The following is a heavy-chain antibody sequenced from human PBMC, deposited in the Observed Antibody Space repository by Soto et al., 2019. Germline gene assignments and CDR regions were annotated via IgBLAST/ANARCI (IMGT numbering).Heavy chain of an antibody. J-gene: IGHJ6*03. Sequence: NPSETLSITCAVCGGSFSGYYWSWIRQPPGKGLEWIGEINHSGSTNYNPSLKSRVTISVDTSKNQFSLKLSSVTAADTAVYYCARLYSSSSPLGYYYYYYMDVWGKGTTVTV. D-gene: IGHD6-6*01. CDR1: GGSFSGYY. V-gene: IGHV4-34*01. CDR3: ARLYSSSSPLGYYYYYYMDV. CDR2: INHSGST.